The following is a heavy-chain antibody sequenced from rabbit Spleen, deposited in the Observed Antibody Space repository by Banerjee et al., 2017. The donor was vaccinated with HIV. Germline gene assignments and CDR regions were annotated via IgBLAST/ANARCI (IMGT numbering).Heavy chain of an antibody. D-gene: IGHD2-1*01. CDR3: VRDLGYDDYSEKGYFNL. V-gene: IGHV1S47*01. Sequence: QEQLVESGGGLVQPGGSLKLSCKASGFDFSGYGVSWVRQAPGKGLEWIGYIEPIFGRTYSASWVNGRFTVSSHNAQNTLYLQLNSLTAADTATYFCVRDLGYDDYSEKGYFNLWGQGTLVTVS. CDR2: IEPIFGRT. CDR1: GFDFSGYG. J-gene: IGHJ4*01.